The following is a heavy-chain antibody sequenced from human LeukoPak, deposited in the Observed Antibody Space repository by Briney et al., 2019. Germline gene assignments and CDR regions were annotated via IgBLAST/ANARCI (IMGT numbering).Heavy chain of an antibody. Sequence: KPGGSLRLSCAASGFTFSSYAMSWVRQAPGKGLEWVSAISGSGCSTYYADSVKGRFTISRDNSKNTLYLQMNSRRAEDTAVYYCARSRRGGDACDIWGQGTMVTVSS. J-gene: IGHJ3*02. V-gene: IGHV3-23*01. D-gene: IGHD3-10*01. CDR3: ARSRRGGDACDI. CDR2: ISGSGCST. CDR1: GFTFSSYA.